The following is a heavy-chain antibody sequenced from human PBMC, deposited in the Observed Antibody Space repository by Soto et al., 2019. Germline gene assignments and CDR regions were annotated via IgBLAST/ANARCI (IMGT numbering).Heavy chain of an antibody. CDR1: GGTFSSYA. V-gene: IGHV1-69*13. D-gene: IGHD5-18*01. J-gene: IGHJ5*02. Sequence: SVKVSCKASGGTFSSYAISWVRQAPGQGLEWMGGIIPIFGTANYAQKFQGRVTITADESTSTAYMELSSLRSEDTAVYYCARATRDTAMAYNWFDPWGQGTLVTVSS. CDR2: IIPIFGTA. CDR3: ARATRDTAMAYNWFDP.